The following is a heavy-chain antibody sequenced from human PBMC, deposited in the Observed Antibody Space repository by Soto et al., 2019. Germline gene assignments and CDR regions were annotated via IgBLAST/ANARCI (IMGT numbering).Heavy chain of an antibody. V-gene: IGHV4-31*03. D-gene: IGHD3-10*01. CDR2: IYNSGTT. Sequence: QVRLQESGPGLVRPSQTLSLTCNVSGAPISSGGFYRSWIRQHPGKGPEWIGYIYNSGTTFYNPSLGSRVTMSLDAAKNHFSLELRSVTVADTAVYYCAREPISTPRGVTQVDPWGQGTQVTVSS. CDR3: AREPISTPRGVTQVDP. J-gene: IGHJ5*02. CDR1: GAPISSGGFY.